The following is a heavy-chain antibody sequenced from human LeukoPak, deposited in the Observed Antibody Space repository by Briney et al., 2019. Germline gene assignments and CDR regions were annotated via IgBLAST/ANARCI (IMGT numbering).Heavy chain of an antibody. D-gene: IGHD6-25*01. CDR1: GFTFGTYA. CDR2: ISNGGITT. CDR3: CKPPSGSCHKFRFDS. V-gene: IGHV3-23*01. Sequence: GGSLRLSCAASGFTFGTYAMSWVRQTPGKSLEWVSIISNGGITTYYADSVRGRFTISRDNSKNRLYLQMSSLRAEDTAVYYRCKPPSGSCHKFRFDSLGQGTLVTVSS. J-gene: IGHJ4*02.